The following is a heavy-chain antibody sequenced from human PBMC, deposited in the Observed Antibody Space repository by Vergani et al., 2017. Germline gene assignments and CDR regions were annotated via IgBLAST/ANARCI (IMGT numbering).Heavy chain of an antibody. CDR1: GGTFSSYA. CDR3: ARDRRPAVLTGYYIGGFYYYYMDV. CDR2: IIPIFGTA. Sequence: QVQLVQSGAEVKKPGSSVKVSCKASGGTFSSYAISWVRQAPGQGLEWMGGIIPIFGTANYAQKFQGRVTITADESTSTAYMELSSLRSEDTAVYYCARDRRPAVLTGYYIGGFYYYYMDVWGKGTTVTVSS. D-gene: IGHD3-9*01. J-gene: IGHJ6*03. V-gene: IGHV1-69*01.